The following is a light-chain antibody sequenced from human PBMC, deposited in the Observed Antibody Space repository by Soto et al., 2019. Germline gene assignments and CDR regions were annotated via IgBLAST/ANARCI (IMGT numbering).Light chain of an antibody. J-gene: IGLJ1*01. CDR1: SSNSGKSH. CDR3: ATWDDSLSAAV. CDR2: DTD. V-gene: IGLV1-51*01. Sequence: QSVLTQPPSVSAAPGQRVTISCSGSSSNSGKSHVSWYQHLPGTAPKLLIYDTDKRPSGIPDRLYGSKSGTAATLDITGLQTGDEADYYCATWDDSLSAAVFGPGTKLTVL.